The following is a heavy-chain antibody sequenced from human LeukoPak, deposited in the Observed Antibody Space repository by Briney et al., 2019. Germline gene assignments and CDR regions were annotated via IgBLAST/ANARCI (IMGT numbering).Heavy chain of an antibody. CDR2: FDPEDGET. J-gene: IGHJ3*02. Sequence: ASVKVSCKVSGYTLTELSMHWVRQAPGKGLEWMGGFDPEDGETIYAQKFQGRVTMTEDASTDTAYMELSSLRSEDTAAYYCATTRYPTTSDAFDIWGQGTMVTVSS. D-gene: IGHD1-26*01. V-gene: IGHV1-24*01. CDR3: ATTRYPTTSDAFDI. CDR1: GYTLTELS.